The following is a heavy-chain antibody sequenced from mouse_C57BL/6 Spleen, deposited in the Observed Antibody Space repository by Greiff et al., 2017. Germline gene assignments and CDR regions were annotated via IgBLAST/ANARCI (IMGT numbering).Heavy chain of an antibody. CDR2: ISSGGSYT. CDR1: GFTFSSYG. Sequence: EVQLVESGGDLVKPGGSLKLSCAASGFTFSSYGMSWVRQTPDKRLEWVATISSGGSYTYYPDSVKGRFTISRDNAKNTLYLQISSRKSEDTAMYYGARNYDYQAMDYWGQGTSVTVSS. CDR3: ARNYDYQAMDY. D-gene: IGHD1-1*02. J-gene: IGHJ4*01. V-gene: IGHV5-6*01.